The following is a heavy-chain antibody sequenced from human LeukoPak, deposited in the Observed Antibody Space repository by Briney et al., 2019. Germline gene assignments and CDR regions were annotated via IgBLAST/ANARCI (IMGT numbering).Heavy chain of an antibody. CDR3: ARADITMIKGFDY. CDR2: IYTSGST. V-gene: IGHV4-61*02. J-gene: IGHJ4*02. CDR1: GGSISSGSYY. Sequence: PSETLSLTCTVSGGSISSGSYYWSWIRQPAGKGLEWIGRIYTSGSTNYNPSLKSRVTISVDASKNQFSLTLSSVTAADTAVYYCARADITMIKGFDYWGQGTLVTVSS. D-gene: IGHD3-22*01.